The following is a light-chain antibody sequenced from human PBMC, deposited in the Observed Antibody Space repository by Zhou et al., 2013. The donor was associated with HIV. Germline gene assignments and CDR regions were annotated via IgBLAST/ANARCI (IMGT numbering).Light chain of an antibody. CDR2: AAS. J-gene: IGKJ1*01. Sequence: DIQMTQSPSSLSASVGDRVTITCRASQDITHYLAWFQQKPGQAPKSLIYAASSLQSGVPSRFSGSGSGTDFTLTISSLQPEDFATYYCQQSYSTPRWTFGQGTKVEIK. V-gene: IGKV1-16*01. CDR3: QQSYSTPRWT. CDR1: QDITHY.